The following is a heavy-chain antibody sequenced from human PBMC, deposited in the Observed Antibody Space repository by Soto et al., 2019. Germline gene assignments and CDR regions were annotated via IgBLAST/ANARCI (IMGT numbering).Heavy chain of an antibody. CDR3: ARRHSGSQERGAFDI. CDR2: VHYSGDT. J-gene: IGHJ3*02. Sequence: PSETLSLSCTVSGGSISNHYWSWVRQPPGKGLEWIGYVHYSGDTNYYPSLKSRVTISVDTSTSHFSLKLNSVTAADTAIYYCARRHSGSQERGAFDIWGRGTLVTVSS. D-gene: IGHD6-13*01. V-gene: IGHV4-59*08. CDR1: GGSISNHY.